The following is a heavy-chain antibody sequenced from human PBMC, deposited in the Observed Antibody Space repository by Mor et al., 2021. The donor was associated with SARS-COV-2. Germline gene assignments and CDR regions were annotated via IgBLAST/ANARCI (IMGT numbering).Heavy chain of an antibody. D-gene: IGHD6-13*01. CDR3: AYSSSWYLANSFDY. CDR2: SGST. J-gene: IGHJ4*02. Sequence: SGSTNYNPSLKRLVTISVDTSKNQFSLKLSSVTAADTAVYYCAYSSSWYLANSFDYWGQGTLVTVSS. V-gene: IGHV4-34*01.